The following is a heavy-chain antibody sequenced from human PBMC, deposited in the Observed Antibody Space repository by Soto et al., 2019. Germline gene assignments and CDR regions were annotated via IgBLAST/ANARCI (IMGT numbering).Heavy chain of an antibody. CDR1: GGSISSGGYY. V-gene: IGHV4-31*03. Sequence: QVQLQESGPGLAKPSQTLSLTCTVSGGSISSGGYYWSWIRQHAGKGLEWIGYIYYSGSTYYNPSLKSRVTISVDTSKNQFSLKLSSVTAADTAVYYCVRAFRNWYFDLWGRGTLVTVSS. CDR2: IYYSGST. J-gene: IGHJ2*01. CDR3: VRAFRNWYFDL.